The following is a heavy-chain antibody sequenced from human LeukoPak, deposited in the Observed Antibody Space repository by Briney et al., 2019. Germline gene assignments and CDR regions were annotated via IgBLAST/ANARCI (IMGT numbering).Heavy chain of an antibody. V-gene: IGHV1-18*01. Sequence: GASVKVSCKASVYTFTSYGISWVRQAPGQGLEWMGWISSYNGNTNYAQKLQGRVTMTTDTSTSTAYMELRSLRSDDTAVYYCARDIRFGDYYDSSGVYYFDYWGQGTLVTVSS. CDR3: ARDIRFGDYYDSSGVYYFDY. J-gene: IGHJ4*02. D-gene: IGHD3-22*01. CDR2: ISSYNGNT. CDR1: VYTFTSYG.